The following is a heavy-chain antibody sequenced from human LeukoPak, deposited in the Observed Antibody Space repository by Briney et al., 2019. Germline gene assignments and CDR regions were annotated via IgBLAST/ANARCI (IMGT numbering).Heavy chain of an antibody. Sequence: SETLSLTCTLSGGSISSGTFYWNWIRQPPGKGLEWIGYIYYTGSTNYNPSLKSRVTMSVDTSKNQFSLNLKSVTPEDTAVYYCARNLIPEQLVLNFWGQGTLVTVSS. CDR2: IYYTGST. CDR1: GGSISSGTFY. V-gene: IGHV4-61*01. CDR3: ARNLIPEQLVLNF. D-gene: IGHD6-13*01. J-gene: IGHJ4*02.